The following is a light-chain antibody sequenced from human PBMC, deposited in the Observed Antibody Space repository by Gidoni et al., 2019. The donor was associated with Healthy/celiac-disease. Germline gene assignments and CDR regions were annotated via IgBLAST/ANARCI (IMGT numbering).Light chain of an antibody. Sequence: QMTQSPSTLSASVGDRVTITCRASQSISSWLAWYQQKPGKAPKLLIYDASSLESGVPSRFSGSGSGTEFTLTISSLQPDDFATYYCQQYNSYSVTFGQXTRVEIK. CDR3: QQYNSYSVT. V-gene: IGKV1-5*01. CDR1: QSISSW. J-gene: IGKJ5*01. CDR2: DAS.